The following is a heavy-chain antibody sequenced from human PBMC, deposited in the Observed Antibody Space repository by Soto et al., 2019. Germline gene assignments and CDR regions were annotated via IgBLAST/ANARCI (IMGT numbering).Heavy chain of an antibody. CDR1: GDSFSSSNW. D-gene: IGHD2-15*01. V-gene: IGHV4-4*02. Sequence: QVQLQESGPGLVEPSGTLSLTCGVSGDSFSSSNWWTWVRQPPGKGLEWIGDILHTGHTDYSPSLRSRLTISIDSSKQEFSLTLTSVTATDTAIYYCARSPRRVDGKWYLDYWGQGVLVTVSS. CDR2: ILHTGHT. CDR3: ARSPRRVDGKWYLDY. J-gene: IGHJ4*02.